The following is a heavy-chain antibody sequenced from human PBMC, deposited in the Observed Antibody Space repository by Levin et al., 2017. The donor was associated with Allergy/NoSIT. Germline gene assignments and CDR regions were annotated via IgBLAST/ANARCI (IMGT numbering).Heavy chain of an antibody. CDR1: GFTFSSYS. D-gene: IGHD6-19*01. Sequence: GGSLRLSCAASGFTFSSYSMNWVRQAPGKGLEWVSSISSSSSYIYYADSVKGRFTISRDNAKNSLYLQMNSLRAEDTAVYYCARGDSSGWPWFTDVWGKGTTVTVSS. CDR3: ARGDSSGWPWFTDV. CDR2: ISSSSSYI. V-gene: IGHV3-21*01. J-gene: IGHJ6*04.